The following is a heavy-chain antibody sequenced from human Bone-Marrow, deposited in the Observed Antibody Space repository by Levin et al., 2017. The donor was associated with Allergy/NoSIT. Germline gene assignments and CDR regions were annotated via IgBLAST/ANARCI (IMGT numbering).Heavy chain of an antibody. Sequence: GESLKISCAASGFTLSSYSMNWVRRAPGKGLEWVSYISSSSSAIYYADSVKGRFTISRDNAKNSVLLQMNSLRADDAAVYYCTRETIYYYYMDVWGKGTTVTVSS. V-gene: IGHV3-48*01. D-gene: IGHD5-24*01. CDR1: GFTLSSYS. J-gene: IGHJ6*03. CDR3: TRETIYYYYMDV. CDR2: ISSSSSAI.